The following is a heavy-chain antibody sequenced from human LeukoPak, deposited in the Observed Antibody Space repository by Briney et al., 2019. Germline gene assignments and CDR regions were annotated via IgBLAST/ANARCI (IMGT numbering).Heavy chain of an antibody. J-gene: IGHJ5*02. Sequence: PSETLSLTCTVSGGSIRSYYWSWIRQPPGKGLEWIGYIYYSGSTNYNPSLKSRVTISVDTSKNQFSLKLSSVTAADTAVYYCARDNSNWYGWFDPWGQGTLVTVSS. CDR3: ARDNSNWYGWFDP. V-gene: IGHV4-59*01. CDR1: GGSIRSYY. D-gene: IGHD6-13*01. CDR2: IYYSGST.